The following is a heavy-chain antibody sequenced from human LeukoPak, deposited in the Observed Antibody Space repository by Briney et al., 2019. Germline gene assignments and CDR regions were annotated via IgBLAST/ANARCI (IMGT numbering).Heavy chain of an antibody. Sequence: SGTLSLTCAVYGGSFSGYYWSWIRQPPGKGLEWIGEINHSGSTNYNPSLKSRVTISVDTSKNQFSLKLSSVTAADTAVYYCARGTVTHDYWGQGTLVTVSS. D-gene: IGHD4-17*01. CDR2: INHSGST. CDR3: ARGTVTHDY. CDR1: GGSFSGYY. J-gene: IGHJ4*02. V-gene: IGHV4-34*01.